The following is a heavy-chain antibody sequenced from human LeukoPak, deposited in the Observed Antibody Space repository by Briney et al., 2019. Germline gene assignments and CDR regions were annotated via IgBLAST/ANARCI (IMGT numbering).Heavy chain of an antibody. V-gene: IGHV4-39*07. CDR1: GGSISSSSYY. CDR3: ARDPIGVAAATNGFDP. Sequence: PSETLSLTCTVSGGSISSSSYYWGWIRQPPGKGLEWIGSIYYSGSTYYNPSLKSRVTISVDTSKNQFSLKLSSVTAADTAVYYCARDPIGVAAATNGFDPWGQGTLVTVSS. CDR2: IYYSGST. D-gene: IGHD6-13*01. J-gene: IGHJ5*02.